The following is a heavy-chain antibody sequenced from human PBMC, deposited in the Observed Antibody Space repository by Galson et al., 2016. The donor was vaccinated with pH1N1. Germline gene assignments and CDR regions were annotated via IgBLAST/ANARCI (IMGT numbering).Heavy chain of an antibody. D-gene: IGHD4-23*01. J-gene: IGHJ5*02. CDR1: GGSIRSSNW. CDR2: IYQTETT. CDR3: ARDGGDYGGAGKYKYFDT. V-gene: IGHV4-4*02. Sequence: SETLSLTCAVSGGSIRSSNWWSWVRQPPGKGLEWIGEIYQTETTKYNPSLKSRVTISLDKSKNHFSLNLASVTAADTAVYYCARDGGDYGGAGKYKYFDTWGQGTLVTVSS.